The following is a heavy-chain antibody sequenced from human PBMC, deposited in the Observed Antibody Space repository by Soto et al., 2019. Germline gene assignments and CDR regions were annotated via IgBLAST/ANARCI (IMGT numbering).Heavy chain of an antibody. CDR1: GYSFTSYW. CDR2: IYPGDSDT. J-gene: IGHJ5*02. V-gene: IGHV5-51*01. CDR3: ARATYCSGGSSYGFDP. D-gene: IGHD2-15*01. Sequence: PGESLKISCKGSGYSFTSYWIGWVRQMPGKGLEWMGIIYPGDSDTRYSPSFQGQVTISADKSISTAYLQWSSLKASDTAMYYCARATYCSGGSSYGFDPWGQGPLVTVSS.